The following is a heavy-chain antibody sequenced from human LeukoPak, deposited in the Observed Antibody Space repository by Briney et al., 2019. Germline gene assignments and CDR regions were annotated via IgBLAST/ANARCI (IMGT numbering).Heavy chain of an antibody. V-gene: IGHV3-23*01. Sequence: GGSLRLSCAASGFTFSSMNWVRQAPGKGLEWVSAISGSGGSTYYADSVKGRFTISRDNSKNTLYLQMNSLRAEDTAVYYCAKDAPVGANNWFDPWGQGTLVTVSS. J-gene: IGHJ5*02. D-gene: IGHD1-26*01. CDR1: GFTFSS. CDR3: AKDAPVGANNWFDP. CDR2: ISGSGGST.